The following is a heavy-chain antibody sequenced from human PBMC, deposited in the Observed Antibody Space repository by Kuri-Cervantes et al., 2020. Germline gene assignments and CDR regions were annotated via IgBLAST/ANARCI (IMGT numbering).Heavy chain of an antibody. CDR3: ARQDVSTVTLDY. V-gene: IGHV1-2*04. CDR2: INPNSGGT. Sequence: ASVKVSCKASGYTFTSYGISWVRQAPGQGLEWMGWINPNSGGTNYAQKFQGWVTMTRDTSISTAYMELSRLRSGDTAVYYCARQDVSTVTLDYWGQGTLVTVSS. D-gene: IGHD4-17*01. CDR1: GYTFTSYG. J-gene: IGHJ4*02.